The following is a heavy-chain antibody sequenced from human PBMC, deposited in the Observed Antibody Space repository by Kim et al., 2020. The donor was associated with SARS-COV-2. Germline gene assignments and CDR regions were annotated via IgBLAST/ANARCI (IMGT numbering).Heavy chain of an antibody. D-gene: IGHD3-3*01. Sequence: SETLSLTCAVYGGSFSGYYWSWIRQPPGKGLEWIGEINHSGSTNYNPSLKSRVTISVDTSKNQFSLKLSSVTAADTAVYYCARASRFFGVVIPFDYWGQG. CDR3: ARASRFFGVVIPFDY. V-gene: IGHV4-34*01. CDR2: INHSGST. J-gene: IGHJ4*02. CDR1: GGSFSGYY.